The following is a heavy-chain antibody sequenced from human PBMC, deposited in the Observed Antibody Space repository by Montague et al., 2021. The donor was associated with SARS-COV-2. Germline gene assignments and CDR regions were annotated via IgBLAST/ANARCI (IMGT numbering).Heavy chain of an antibody. CDR3: AKNGGSGSLVYWYFDL. D-gene: IGHD2-8*01. V-gene: IGHV3-23*01. CDR2: IFGSGAGT. CDR1: GFPFNTYT. Sequence: SLSLSCAASGFPFNTYTMTWVRQAPGKGLEWVSSIFGSGAGTYYADSVQGRFTISRDNSKSTLYLQLHGLRAEDTAVYYCAKNGGSGSLVYWYFDLWGRGTPVAVSS. J-gene: IGHJ2*01.